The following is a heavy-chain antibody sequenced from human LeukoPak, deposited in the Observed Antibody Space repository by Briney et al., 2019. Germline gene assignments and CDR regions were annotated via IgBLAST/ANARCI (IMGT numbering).Heavy chain of an antibody. CDR1: GGSISSHY. CDR3: ARLLSGMDV. J-gene: IGHJ6*03. V-gene: IGHV4-59*11. Sequence: SETLSLTCTVSGGSISSHYWSWVRQPPGKGLEWIGYIYYSGSTNYNPSLKSPVTISVDTSKNQFSLKLSSVTAADTAVYYCARLLSGMDVWGKGTTVTVSS. CDR2: IYYSGST. D-gene: IGHD2-8*02.